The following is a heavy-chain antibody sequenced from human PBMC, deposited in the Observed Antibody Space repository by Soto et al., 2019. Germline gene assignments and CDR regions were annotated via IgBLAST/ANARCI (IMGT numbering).Heavy chain of an antibody. Sequence: SGPTLVNPTETLTLTCTVSGFSLNEARLGVSWIRQPPGRALEWLAHIFSNDEKSYSTSLYNRLTISKDTSKSQVVLTMTNMGPVDTATYFCARIQDYVWGSYPYDVWGQGSLVTLSS. V-gene: IGHV2-26*01. CDR1: GFSLNEARLG. CDR2: IFSNDEK. D-gene: IGHD3-16*02. J-gene: IGHJ4*02. CDR3: ARIQDYVWGSYPYDV.